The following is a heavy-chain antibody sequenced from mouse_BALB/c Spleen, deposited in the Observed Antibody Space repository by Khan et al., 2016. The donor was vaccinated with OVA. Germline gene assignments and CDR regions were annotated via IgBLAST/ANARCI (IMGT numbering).Heavy chain of an antibody. CDR1: GYSITSDYA. D-gene: IGHD1-1*01. J-gene: IGHJ2*01. Sequence: EVQLQESGPGLVKPSQSLSLTCTVTGYSITSDYAWNWIRQFPENKLEWMGYISYSGRTSYNPSLKSRISITRVTSKNQFFLQLNSVTTEDTATYYCARSVTITTVVATDFDYWGQGTTLTVSS. CDR3: ARSVTITTVVATDFDY. CDR2: ISYSGRT. V-gene: IGHV3-2*02.